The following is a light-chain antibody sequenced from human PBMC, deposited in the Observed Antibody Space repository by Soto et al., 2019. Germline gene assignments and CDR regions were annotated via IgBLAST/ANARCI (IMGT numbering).Light chain of an antibody. CDR1: SSDVGGYNY. CDR3: SSYTSSSTKV. J-gene: IGLJ1*01. V-gene: IGLV2-14*01. Sequence: QSALTQPASASGSPGQSITISCTGTSSDVGGYNYVSWYQQHPGTAPKLMIYEVSNRPSGVSNRFSGSKSGNTASLTISGRQAEDEADYYCSSYTSSSTKVFGTGTKLTVL. CDR2: EVS.